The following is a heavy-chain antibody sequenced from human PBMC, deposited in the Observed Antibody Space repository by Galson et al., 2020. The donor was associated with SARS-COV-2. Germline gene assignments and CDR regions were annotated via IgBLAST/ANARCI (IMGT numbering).Heavy chain of an antibody. CDR3: ARHEWTTVTTLDY. CDR1: GGSISSSSYY. Sequence: SETLSLTCTVSGGSISSSSYYWGWIRQPPGKGLEWIGSIYYSGSTYYNPSLKSRVTISVDTSKNQFSLKLSSVTAADTAVYYCARHEWTTVTTLDYWGQGTLVTVSS. J-gene: IGHJ4*02. D-gene: IGHD4-17*01. CDR2: IYYSGST. V-gene: IGHV4-39*01.